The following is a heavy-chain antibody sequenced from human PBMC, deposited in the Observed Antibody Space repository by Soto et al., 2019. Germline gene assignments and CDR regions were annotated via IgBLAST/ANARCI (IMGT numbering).Heavy chain of an antibody. Sequence: PSETLSLTCTVSGGSISSGGYYWSWIRQHPGKGLEWIGYIYYSGSTYYNPSLKSRVSISLGTSKNQFSLRLSSVTAADTAVYYCARHSRAVSYYGMDVWGQGTTGTVSS. CDR2: IYYSGST. V-gene: IGHV4-31*03. CDR3: ARHSRAVSYYGMDV. D-gene: IGHD4-4*01. J-gene: IGHJ6*02. CDR1: GGSISSGGYY.